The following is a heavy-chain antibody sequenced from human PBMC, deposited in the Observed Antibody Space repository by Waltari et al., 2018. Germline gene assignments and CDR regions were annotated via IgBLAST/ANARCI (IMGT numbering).Heavy chain of an antibody. CDR2: IYHSGST. V-gene: IGHV4-38-2*01. Sequence: QVQLQESGPGLVKPSETLSLTCAVSGYSISSGYYWGWIRQPPGKGLEWIGSIYHSGSTYYNPSRKSRVTISVDTSKNQFSLKLSSVTAADTAVYYCARTTPSYSSSWFDYWGQGTLVTVSS. J-gene: IGHJ4*02. CDR1: GYSISSGYY. CDR3: ARTTPSYSSSWFDY. D-gene: IGHD6-13*01.